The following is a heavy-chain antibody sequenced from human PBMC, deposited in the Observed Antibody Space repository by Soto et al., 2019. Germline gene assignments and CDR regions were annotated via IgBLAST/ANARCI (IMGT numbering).Heavy chain of an antibody. D-gene: IGHD2-2*01. J-gene: IGHJ4*02. V-gene: IGHV1-3*04. CDR2: INTGKGNT. CDR1: GYTFTNYA. Sequence: QVQLVQSGAEVKKPGASVKVSCKASGYTFTNYAMHWVRQATGQRLEWMGWINTGKGNTKYSQKFQGRVTITRDTSASTAYMELSSLRSEDTAMYYCARAGDDCSAANCYVIDYWGQGTLVTVSS. CDR3: ARAGDDCSAANCYVIDY.